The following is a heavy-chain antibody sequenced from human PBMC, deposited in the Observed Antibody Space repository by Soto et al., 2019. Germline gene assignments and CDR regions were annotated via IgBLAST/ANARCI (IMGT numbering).Heavy chain of an antibody. CDR3: ASEALCGADCYFFEY. CDR2: INYSGSNI. CDR1: GFPFSNSE. Sequence: PGGSLRLCCAASGFPFSNSEMFWVRQAPGEGLEWVSKINYSGSNIYYSKSVKGRFTISRDNAKNSLSLQMNSLTDEDTAIYYCASEALCGADCYFFEYWGPGT. J-gene: IGHJ4*02. D-gene: IGHD2-21*02. V-gene: IGHV3-48*03.